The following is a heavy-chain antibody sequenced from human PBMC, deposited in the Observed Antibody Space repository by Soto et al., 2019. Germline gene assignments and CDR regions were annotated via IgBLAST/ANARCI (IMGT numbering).Heavy chain of an antibody. Sequence: PGGSLRLSCAASGFAFSTYAMTWVRQAPGKGLEWVSVISGSGGSSYYAASVKGRFTISRDNSKNTLYLQMNGLRAEDTALYYCAKVTKRAAAGRYEYYKYGMDVWGQGPTVTVSS. CDR2: ISGSGGSS. J-gene: IGHJ6*02. V-gene: IGHV3-23*01. CDR1: GFAFSTYA. D-gene: IGHD6-13*01. CDR3: AKVTKRAAAGRYEYYKYGMDV.